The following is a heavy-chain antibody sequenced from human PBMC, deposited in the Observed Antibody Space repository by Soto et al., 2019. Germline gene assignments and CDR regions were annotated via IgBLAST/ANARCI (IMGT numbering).Heavy chain of an antibody. CDR2: IWYDGSNK. J-gene: IGHJ6*02. V-gene: IGHV3-33*01. CDR3: AREGSSKGHYYYGMDV. D-gene: IGHD6-6*01. CDR1: GFTFSSYG. Sequence: GGSLRLSCAASGFTFSSYGMHWVRQAPGKGLEWVAVIWYDGSNKYYADSVKGRFTISRDNSKNTLYLQMNSLRAEDTAVYYCAREGSSKGHYYYGMDVWGQGTTVTVSS.